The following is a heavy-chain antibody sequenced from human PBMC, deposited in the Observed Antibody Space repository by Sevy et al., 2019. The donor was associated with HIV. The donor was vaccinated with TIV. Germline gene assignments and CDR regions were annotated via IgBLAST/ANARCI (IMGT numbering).Heavy chain of an antibody. CDR3: ATIHSDEHYFDY. D-gene: IGHD2-15*01. Sequence: GGCLRLSCAASGFTFSSYSMNWVRQAPGKGLEWVSYISSSSSTIYYADSVKGRFTISRDNAKNSLYLQMNSLRYEETAVYYCATIHSDEHYFDYWGQGTLVTVSS. CDR1: GFTFSSYS. CDR2: ISSSSSTI. V-gene: IGHV3-48*02. J-gene: IGHJ4*02.